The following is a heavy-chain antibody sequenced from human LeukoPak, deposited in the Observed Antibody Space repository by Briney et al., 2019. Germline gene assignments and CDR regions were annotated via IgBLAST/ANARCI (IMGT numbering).Heavy chain of an antibody. CDR1: GYTFTSYD. Sequence: ASVKVSCKASGYTFTSYDISWVRQATGQGLEWMGWMNPNSGGTNYAQKFQGRVTMTRDTSISTAYMELSRLRSDDTAVYYCASLDIVVVPAAMGVLWFDPWGQGTLVTVSS. CDR2: MNPNSGGT. J-gene: IGHJ5*02. V-gene: IGHV1-2*02. CDR3: ASLDIVVVPAAMGVLWFDP. D-gene: IGHD2-2*03.